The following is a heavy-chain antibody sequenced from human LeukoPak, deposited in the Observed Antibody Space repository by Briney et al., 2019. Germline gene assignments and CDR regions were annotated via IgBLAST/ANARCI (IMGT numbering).Heavy chain of an antibody. V-gene: IGHV3-30*02. Sequence: PGGSLRLSCAASGFTFSSYGMHWVRQAPGKGLEWVAFIRYDGSNKYYADSVKGRFTISRDNSKNTLYLQMNSLRAEDTAVYYCARDWYNWNDDWFDPWGQGTLVTVSS. D-gene: IGHD1-20*01. CDR3: ARDWYNWNDDWFDP. CDR2: IRYDGSNK. CDR1: GFTFSSYG. J-gene: IGHJ5*02.